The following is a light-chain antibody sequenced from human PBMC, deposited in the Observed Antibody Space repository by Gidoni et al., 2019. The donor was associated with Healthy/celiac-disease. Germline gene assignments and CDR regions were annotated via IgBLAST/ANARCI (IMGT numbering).Light chain of an antibody. CDR1: QSVSSSY. V-gene: IGKV3-20*01. Sequence: EIVLTQSPGTLSLSPGERATLSCRASQSVSSSYLAWYQQKPGQAPRLLIYGASSRATCIPDRFSGSGSGTDFTLTISRLEPEDFAVYYCQQYGSSPWTFGQETKVEIK. CDR3: QQYGSSPWT. J-gene: IGKJ1*01. CDR2: GAS.